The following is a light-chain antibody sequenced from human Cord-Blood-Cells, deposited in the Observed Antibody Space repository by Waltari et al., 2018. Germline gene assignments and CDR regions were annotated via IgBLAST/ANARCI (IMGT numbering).Light chain of an antibody. V-gene: IGLV3-25*02. J-gene: IGLJ1*01. CDR1: ALPKQY. CDR3: QSADSSGTYYV. Sequence: SYELTQPPSASVYPGQTARLTCSGDALPKQYAYWYQQKVGQAPVLEIYKDSERPAGIPELFSGSSAGTTVTLTISGVQAEDEADYYCQSADSSGTYYVFGTGSKVPVL. CDR2: KDS.